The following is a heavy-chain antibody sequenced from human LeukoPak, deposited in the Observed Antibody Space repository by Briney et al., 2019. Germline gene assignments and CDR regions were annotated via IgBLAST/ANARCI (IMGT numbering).Heavy chain of an antibody. CDR3: ARDLGIAAAVTLDY. Sequence: GGSLRLSCAASGFTFSSYWMSWVRQAPGKGLEWVANIKKDGSEKFYVDSVKGRFTISRDNARNSLYLQMNSLRAEDTAVYYCARDLGIAAAVTLDYWGQGTLVTVSS. V-gene: IGHV3-7*01. CDR2: IKKDGSEK. J-gene: IGHJ4*02. D-gene: IGHD6-13*01. CDR1: GFTFSSYW.